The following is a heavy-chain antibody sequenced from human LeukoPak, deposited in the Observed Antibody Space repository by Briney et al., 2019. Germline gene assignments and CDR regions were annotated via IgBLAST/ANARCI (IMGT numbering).Heavy chain of an antibody. CDR2: IYYSGST. D-gene: IGHD3-9*01. CDR1: GGSISSSSYY. V-gene: IGHV4-39*07. Sequence: PSETLSLTCTVSGGSISSSSYYWGWIRQPPGKGLEWIGSIYYSGSTYYNPSLKSRVTIPVDTSKNQFSLKLNSVTAADTAIYYCARYDILTGYWYPGYMDVWGKGTTVTISS. J-gene: IGHJ6*03. CDR3: ARYDILTGYWYPGYMDV.